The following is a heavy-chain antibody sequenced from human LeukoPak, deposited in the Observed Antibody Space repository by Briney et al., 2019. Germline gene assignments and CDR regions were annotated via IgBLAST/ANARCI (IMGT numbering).Heavy chain of an antibody. V-gene: IGHV3-7*01. J-gene: IGHJ6*03. CDR3: GRAGPVTKDHFIDV. D-gene: IGHD2-2*01. Sequence: GGSLRLSCAVSGFTFSNYWMSWARQSPGKGLEWVANIYLDGSRAYYVDSVKGRSTISRDNAKNSLFLQMNSLSAEDTAVYYCGRAGPVTKDHFIDVWGKGTTVTVSS. CDR2: IYLDGSRA. CDR1: GFTFSNYW.